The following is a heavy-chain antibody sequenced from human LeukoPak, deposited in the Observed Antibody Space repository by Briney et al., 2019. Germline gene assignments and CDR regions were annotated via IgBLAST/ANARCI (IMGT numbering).Heavy chain of an antibody. CDR3: ARPHQGSGYSGWFDP. CDR2: IYPGDSDT. V-gene: IGHV5-51*01. CDR1: GYSFTSYW. Sequence: GESLKISCKGSGYSFTSYWIGWVRQMPGKGLEWMGIIYPGDSDTRYSPSFQGQVTISADKSISTAYLQWSSLKASDTAMYYCARPHQGSGYSGWFDPWGQGTLVTVSS. J-gene: IGHJ5*02. D-gene: IGHD3-22*01.